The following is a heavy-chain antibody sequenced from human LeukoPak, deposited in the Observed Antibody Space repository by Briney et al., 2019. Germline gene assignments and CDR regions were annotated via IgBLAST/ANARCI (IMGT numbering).Heavy chain of an antibody. D-gene: IGHD1-26*01. Sequence: GGSLRLSCAVSGFTFNSHHMHWVRQAPNKGLDWVAVAPHDGTTPSHAASVNGRFTISRDNSKDTVFLQMDSLRVDDTAIYYCARQSLGASGLDHWGQGVLVTVSS. CDR3: ARQSLGASGLDH. CDR2: APHDGTTP. J-gene: IGHJ4*02. CDR1: GFTFNSHH. V-gene: IGHV3-30*03.